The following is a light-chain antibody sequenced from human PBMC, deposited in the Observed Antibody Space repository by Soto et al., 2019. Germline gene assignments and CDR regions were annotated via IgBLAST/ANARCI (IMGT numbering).Light chain of an antibody. V-gene: IGLV3-21*04. CDR1: NIGSKS. CDR3: QVWDSSSDLVV. Sequence: SYELTQPPSVSVAPGKTARITCGGNNIGSKSVHWYQQKPGQAPVLVIYYDSDRPSGIPERFSGSNAGNTATLTISRVEAGDEADCYCQVWDSSSDLVVFGGGTKLTVL. J-gene: IGLJ2*01. CDR2: YDS.